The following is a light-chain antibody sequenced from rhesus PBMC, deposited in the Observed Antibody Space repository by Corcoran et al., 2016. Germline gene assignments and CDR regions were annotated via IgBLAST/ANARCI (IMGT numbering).Light chain of an antibody. CDR3: QHGYDIPWT. CDR1: QAISNN. CDR2: DAS. J-gene: IGKJ1*01. V-gene: IGKV1-25*01. Sequence: DIQMTQSPSSLSASVGDRVTITCQASQAISNNLAWYQQKPGKVPELLIYDASTLQSGVPSRFSGSGSGTDFTLTISSRQPEDFATYYCQHGYDIPWTFGQGSKVEIK.